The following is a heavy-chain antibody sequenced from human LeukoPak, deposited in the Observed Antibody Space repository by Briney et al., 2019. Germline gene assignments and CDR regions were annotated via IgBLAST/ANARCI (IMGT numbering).Heavy chain of an antibody. V-gene: IGHV5-51*01. D-gene: IGHD3-9*01. CDR2: IYPGDSDT. CDR3: ARHHADYDILTGYPYYYYGMDV. J-gene: IGHJ6*02. CDR1: GYSFTSYW. Sequence: GESLKISCKGSGYSFTSYWIGWVRQMPGKGLEWMGIIYPGDSDTRYSPSFQGQVTISADKSISTANLQWSSLKASDTAMYYCARHHADYDILTGYPYYYYGMDVWGQGTTVTVSS.